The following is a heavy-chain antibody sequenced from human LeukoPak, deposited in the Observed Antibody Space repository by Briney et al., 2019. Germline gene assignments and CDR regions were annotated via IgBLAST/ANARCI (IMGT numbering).Heavy chain of an antibody. V-gene: IGHV7-4-1*02. CDR1: GYTFTSYA. J-gene: IGHJ5*02. CDR3: ARESRGYRIYGWFDP. CDR2: INTNTGNP. D-gene: IGHD5-18*01. Sequence: GASVKVSCKASGYTFTSYAMNWVRQAPGRGLEWMGWINTNTGNPTYAQGFTGRFVFSLGTSVSTAYLQISSLKAEDTAVYYCARESRGYRIYGWFDPWGQGTLVTVSS.